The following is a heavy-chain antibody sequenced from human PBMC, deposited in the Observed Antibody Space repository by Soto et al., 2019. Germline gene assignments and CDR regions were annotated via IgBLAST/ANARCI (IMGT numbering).Heavy chain of an antibody. CDR1: GGSISSSNW. Sequence: SETLSLTCAVPGGSISSSNWWSWVRQPPGKGLEWIGEIYHSGSTNYNPSLKSRVAISVGKSKNQFSLKLSSVTAADTAVYFCARVHRVSRDYYNGMDVWGQGTTVTVSS. V-gene: IGHV4-4*02. CDR2: IYHSGST. CDR3: ARVHRVSRDYYNGMDV. J-gene: IGHJ6*02. D-gene: IGHD3-3*02.